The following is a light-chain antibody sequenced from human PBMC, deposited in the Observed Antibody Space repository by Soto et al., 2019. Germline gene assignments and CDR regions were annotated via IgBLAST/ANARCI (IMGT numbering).Light chain of an antibody. CDR2: SNN. CDR3: AAWDDSLNGYVV. V-gene: IGLV1-44*01. CDR1: SSNIGSNT. Sequence: QPVLTQPPSASGTPGQRVTISCSGSSSNIGSNTVNWYQQLPGTAPKLLIYSNNQRPSGVPDRFSCSKSGTSASLAISGLQSEDEADYYCAAWDDSLNGYVVFGGGTKVTVL. J-gene: IGLJ2*01.